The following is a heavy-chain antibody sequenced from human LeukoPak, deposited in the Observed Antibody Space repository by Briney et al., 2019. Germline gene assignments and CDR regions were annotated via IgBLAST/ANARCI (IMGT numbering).Heavy chain of an antibody. V-gene: IGHV4-39*07. CDR1: NGSISSRSYY. J-gene: IGHJ6*03. Sequence: SETLSLTCTVSNGSISSRSYYWGWIRHPPGKGLEWIGSIYYSGSTYYNPSLKRRVTISLDTSKNQFSLRLSSLTAADTAMYYCARDSDYYYYYMDVWGKGTTVTVSS. CDR3: ARDSDYYYYYMDV. CDR2: IYYSGST.